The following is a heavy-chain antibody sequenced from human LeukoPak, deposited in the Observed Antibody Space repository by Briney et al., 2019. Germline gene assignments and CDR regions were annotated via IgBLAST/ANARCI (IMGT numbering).Heavy chain of an antibody. CDR2: IYYSGST. J-gene: IGHJ4*02. CDR1: GGSISSGDSY. CDR3: ARGTPLYYYDSSTPVPFDY. V-gene: IGHV4-30-4*01. Sequence: SETLSLTCTVSGGSISSGDSYWSWIRQPPGKGLEWIGYIYYSGSTYYNPSLKSRVTISVDTSKNQFSLKLSSVTAADTAVYYCARGTPLYYYDSSTPVPFDYWGQGTLVTVSS. D-gene: IGHD3-22*01.